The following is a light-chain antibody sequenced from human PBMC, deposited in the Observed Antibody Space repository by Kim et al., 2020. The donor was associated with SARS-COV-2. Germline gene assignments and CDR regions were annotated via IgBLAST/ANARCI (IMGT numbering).Light chain of an antibody. J-gene: IGLJ3*02. CDR2: VGTGGIVG. CDR1: SGYSNYK. CDR3: GADHGSGSNFGWV. Sequence: QPVLTQPPSASASLGASVTLTCTLSSGYSNYKVDWYQQRPGKGPRFVMRVGTGGIVGSKGDGIPDRFSVLGSGLNRYLTIKNIQEEDESDYHCGADHGSGSNFGWVCGGGTQLTVL. V-gene: IGLV9-49*01.